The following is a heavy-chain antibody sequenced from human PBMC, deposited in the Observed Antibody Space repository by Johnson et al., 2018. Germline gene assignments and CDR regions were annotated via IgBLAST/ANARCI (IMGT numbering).Heavy chain of an antibody. CDR2: INSDGSDT. Sequence: VQLVESGGGLVQPGGSLRLSCAASGFIFSSYWMHWVRQAPGKGLVWLSRINSDGSDTSYADSVKGRFTMSRDNAKNTLFLQMNRLRVDDTAVYYCARGNGHGFDMWGQGTMVAVSS. CDR1: GFIFSSYW. D-gene: IGHD2-8*01. V-gene: IGHV3-74*02. CDR3: ARGNGHGFDM. J-gene: IGHJ3*02.